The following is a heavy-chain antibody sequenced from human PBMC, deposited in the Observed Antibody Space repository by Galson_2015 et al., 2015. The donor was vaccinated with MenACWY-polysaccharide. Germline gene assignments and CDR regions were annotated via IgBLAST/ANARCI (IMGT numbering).Heavy chain of an antibody. CDR3: AKDPGAVAGLNYYGMDV. Sequence: SLRLACAASEFTFDDYAMHWVRQAPGKGLEWVSGISWNSGSIGYADSVKGRFTISRDNAKNYLYLQMNSLRSEDTALYYCAKDPGAVAGLNYYGMDVWGQGTTVTVSS. D-gene: IGHD6-19*01. CDR1: EFTFDDYA. J-gene: IGHJ6*02. V-gene: IGHV3-9*01. CDR2: ISWNSGSI.